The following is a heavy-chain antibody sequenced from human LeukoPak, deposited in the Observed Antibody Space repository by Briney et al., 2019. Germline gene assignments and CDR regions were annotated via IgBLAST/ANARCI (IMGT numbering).Heavy chain of an antibody. CDR1: GGSINSGGYY. CDR3: AREVNYDILTGPPR. CDR2: IYYSGST. D-gene: IGHD3-9*01. V-gene: IGHV4-31*03. J-gene: IGHJ4*02. Sequence: SQTLSLTCTVSGGSINSGGYYWTWIRQHPGKGLEWIGSIYYSGSTYYNPSLTSRVTISVDTSKNQFSLKLSSVTAADTAVYYCAREVNYDILTGPPRWGQGTLVTVSS.